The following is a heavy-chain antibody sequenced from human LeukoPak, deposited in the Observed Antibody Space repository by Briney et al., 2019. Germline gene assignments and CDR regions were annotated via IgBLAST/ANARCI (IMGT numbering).Heavy chain of an antibody. V-gene: IGHV4-61*01. D-gene: IGHD1-1*01. CDR2: ISYSGSA. J-gene: IGHJ5*02. CDR3: AREGTAGTNLNWFDP. CDR1: GASVNCAIYY. Sequence: SETLSLTCTVSGASVNCAIYYWSWVRQPPGKGLEWIGYISYSGSANFNPSLKSRVTISVDTSKNQFSLKLSSVTAADTAVYYCAREGTAGTNLNWFDPWGQGTLVTVSS.